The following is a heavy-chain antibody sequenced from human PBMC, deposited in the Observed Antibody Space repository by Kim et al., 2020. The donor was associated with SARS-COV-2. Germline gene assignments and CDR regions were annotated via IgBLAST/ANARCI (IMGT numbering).Heavy chain of an antibody. J-gene: IGHJ4*02. CDR3: ASTRRKVRGVIGGSHKDYYFDY. D-gene: IGHD3-10*01. Sequence: ASVKVSCKASGYTFTSYDINWVRQATRQGLEWMGWMNPNSGNTGYAQKFQGRVTMTRNTSISTAYMELSSLRSEDTAVYYCASTRRKVRGVIGGSHKDYYFDYWGQGTLVTVSS. V-gene: IGHV1-8*01. CDR2: MNPNSGNT. CDR1: GYTFTSYD.